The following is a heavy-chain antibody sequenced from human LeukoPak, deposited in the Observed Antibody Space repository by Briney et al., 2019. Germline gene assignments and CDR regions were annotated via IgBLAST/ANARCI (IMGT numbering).Heavy chain of an antibody. J-gene: IGHJ4*02. D-gene: IGHD3-22*01. CDR2: IYHSGST. CDR3: ARGDYDSSGYFLDY. Sequence: SETLSLTCTVSGGSISSGGYYWSWIRQPPGKGLEWIGYIYHSGSTYYNPSLKSRVTISVDRSKNQFSLKLSSVTAADTAVYYCARGDYDSSGYFLDYWGQGTLVTVSS. V-gene: IGHV4-30-2*01. CDR1: GGSISSGGYY.